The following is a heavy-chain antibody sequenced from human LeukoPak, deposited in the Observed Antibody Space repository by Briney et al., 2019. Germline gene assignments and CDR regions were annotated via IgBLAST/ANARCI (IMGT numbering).Heavy chain of an antibody. D-gene: IGHD6-19*01. CDR1: GYTLTELS. V-gene: IGHV1-24*01. CDR2: FDPEDGET. Sequence: GASVKVSCKVSGYTLTELSMHWARQAPGKGLEWMGGFDPEDGETIYAQKFQGRVTMAEDTSTDTAYMELSSLRSEDTAVYYCATDPAHSSGWYYFDYWGQGTLVTVSS. CDR3: ATDPAHSSGWYYFDY. J-gene: IGHJ4*02.